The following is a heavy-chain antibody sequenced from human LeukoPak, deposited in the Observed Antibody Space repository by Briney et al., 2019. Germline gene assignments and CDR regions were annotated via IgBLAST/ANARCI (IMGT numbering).Heavy chain of an antibody. CDR3: ARPGGYYDSSGLSSGPFDI. CDR2: ISGSGGST. Sequence: GGSLRLSCAASGFTFSSYAMSWVRQAPGKGLEWVSAISGSGGSTYYADSVKGRFTISRDNSNNTLYLQMNSLRAEDTAVYYCARPGGYYDSSGLSSGPFDIWGQGTMVTVSS. V-gene: IGHV3-23*01. CDR1: GFTFSSYA. J-gene: IGHJ3*02. D-gene: IGHD3-22*01.